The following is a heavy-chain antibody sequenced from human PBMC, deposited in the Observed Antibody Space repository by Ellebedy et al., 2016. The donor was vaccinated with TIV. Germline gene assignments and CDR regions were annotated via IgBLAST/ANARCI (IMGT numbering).Heavy chain of an antibody. J-gene: IGHJ3*01. Sequence: MPGGSLRLSCTVSGASISSHYWSWIRQPPGKGLEWFGYIHYSGSTNYNPSLKSRVTISVDTSKNQFSLKLNSVTAADTAVYYCARHSKVDATWGQGTMVTVSS. CDR2: IHYSGST. D-gene: IGHD1-26*01. V-gene: IGHV4-59*08. CDR3: ARHSKVDAT. CDR1: GASISSHY.